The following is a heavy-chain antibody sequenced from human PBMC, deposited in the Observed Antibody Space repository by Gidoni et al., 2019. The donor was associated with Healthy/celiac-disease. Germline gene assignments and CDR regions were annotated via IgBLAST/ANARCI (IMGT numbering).Heavy chain of an antibody. CDR3: ARGGAVAGRGNSHYYYYGMDV. Sequence: QVQLVQSGAEVKKPGSAVKVSCKASGGTFSSSAISWVRQAPGQGLEWMGGIIPIFGTANYAQKFQGRVTITADESTSTAYMELSSLRSEDTAVYYCARGGAVAGRGNSHYYYYGMDVWGQGTTVTVSS. CDR2: IIPIFGTA. CDR1: GGTFSSSA. J-gene: IGHJ6*02. D-gene: IGHD6-19*01. V-gene: IGHV1-69*01.